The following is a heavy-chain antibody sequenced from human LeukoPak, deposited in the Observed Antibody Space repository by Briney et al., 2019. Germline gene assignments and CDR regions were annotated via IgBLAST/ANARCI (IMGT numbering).Heavy chain of an antibody. CDR3: ARGLLEWLRLETYYFDY. CDR1: GFTFSSYW. D-gene: IGHD3-3*01. Sequence: GGSLRLSCAASGFTFSSYWMTWVRQAPGKGLEWVANIKTDGSQTYYVDSVKGRFNISRDNAKNSLYLQMNSLTVDDTATYYCARGLLEWLRLETYYFDYWGQGSQVTVSS. CDR2: IKTDGSQT. J-gene: IGHJ4*02. V-gene: IGHV3-7*01.